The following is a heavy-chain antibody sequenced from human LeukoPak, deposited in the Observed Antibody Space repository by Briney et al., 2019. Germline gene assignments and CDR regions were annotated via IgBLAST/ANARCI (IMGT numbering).Heavy chain of an antibody. CDR1: GGTFSSYA. D-gene: IGHD2-15*01. J-gene: IGHJ4*02. Sequence: SVKVSCKASGGTFSSYAISGVRQAPGQGLEWMGRIIPIFGTANYAQKFQGRVTITTDESTSTAYMELSSLRSEDTAVYYCARNEEWWSPFDYWGQGTLVTVSS. CDR3: ARNEEWWSPFDY. V-gene: IGHV1-69*05. CDR2: IIPIFGTA.